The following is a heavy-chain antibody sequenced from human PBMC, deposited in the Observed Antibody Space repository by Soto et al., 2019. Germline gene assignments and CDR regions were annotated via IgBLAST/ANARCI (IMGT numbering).Heavy chain of an antibody. CDR2: ISGSGGTT. V-gene: IGHV3-23*01. CDR1: GFTFSSYA. Sequence: GGSLRLSCAASGFTFSSYAMSWVRQAPGKGLEWVSVISGSGGTTYYADSVKGRFTISRDNSKNELYLQLNSLRAEDKAVYYCAKPVGATTGYYCDYWGPGTLVTVSS. J-gene: IGHJ4*02. D-gene: IGHD1-26*01. CDR3: AKPVGATTGYYCDY.